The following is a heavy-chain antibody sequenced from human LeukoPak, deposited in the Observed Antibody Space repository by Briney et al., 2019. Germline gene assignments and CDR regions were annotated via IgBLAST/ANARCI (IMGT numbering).Heavy chain of an antibody. Sequence: ASVKVSCKASGYTFTSYYMHWVRQAPGQGLEWMGIINPSGGSTSYAQKFQGRVTMTRDMSTSTVYMELSSLRSDDTAVYYCARDVGEYCSSINCHASDYWGQGTLVTVSS. V-gene: IGHV1-46*01. CDR2: INPSGGST. CDR3: ARDVGEYCSSINCHASDY. D-gene: IGHD2-2*01. J-gene: IGHJ4*02. CDR1: GYTFTSYY.